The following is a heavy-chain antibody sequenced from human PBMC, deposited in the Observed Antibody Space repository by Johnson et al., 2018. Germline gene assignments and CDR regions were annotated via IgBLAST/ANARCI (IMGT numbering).Heavy chain of an antibody. Sequence: QVQLVQSGGGVVQXGRSLRLXCAASGFNFSSYGMHWVRPAPGKGLAWVAVISYAGSNKYVADSVKGRFTISRDNSKLPLDLQMNRLRAEETAVYSYAKGGYCSSTRCYYYYYGMDVWGQGTTVTVSS. V-gene: IGHV3-30*18. J-gene: IGHJ6*02. D-gene: IGHD2-2*01. CDR1: GFNFSSYG. CDR2: ISYAGSNK. CDR3: AKGGYCSSTRCYYYYYGMDV.